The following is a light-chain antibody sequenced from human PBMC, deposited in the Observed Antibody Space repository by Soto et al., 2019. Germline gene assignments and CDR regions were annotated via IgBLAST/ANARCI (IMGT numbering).Light chain of an antibody. J-gene: IGKJ2*01. Sequence: DVVMTQSPLSLPVTLGQPASISCRSSQSLAYSDGNTYLNWFQQRPGQSPRRLIYKVSNRDSGVPDRFSGGGSGTDFKLKISGGGAEDVGVYYSRQDTHWPPYTFGQGTKLEIK. CDR1: QSLAYSDGNTY. V-gene: IGKV2-30*01. CDR2: KVS. CDR3: RQDTHWPPYT.